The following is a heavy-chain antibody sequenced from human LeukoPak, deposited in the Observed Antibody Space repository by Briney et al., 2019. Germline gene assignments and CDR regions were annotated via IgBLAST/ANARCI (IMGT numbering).Heavy chain of an antibody. CDR2: ISPYNGNT. V-gene: IGHV1-18*01. CDR3: TRDYLTAAGSDAFDI. J-gene: IGHJ3*02. CDR1: GYTFTNYD. D-gene: IGHD6-13*01. Sequence: ASVKVSCKASGYTFTNYDINWVRQATGQGLEWMAWISPYNGNTKYARKFQGRVTVTTDTSTTTAYMDLRSLRSDDTAVYYCTRDYLTAAGSDAFDIWGQGTMVTVSS.